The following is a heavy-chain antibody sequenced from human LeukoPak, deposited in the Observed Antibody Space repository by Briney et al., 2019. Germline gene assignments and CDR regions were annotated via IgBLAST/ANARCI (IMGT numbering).Heavy chain of an antibody. CDR3: ARETSGTSKIDS. D-gene: IGHD3-10*01. J-gene: IGHJ4*02. CDR2: VSDSGST. CDR1: GGSIISRSYF. V-gene: IGHV4-39*02. Sequence: LETRSLTCTVSGGSIISRSYFWAWLRQPAGKGLEWIGSVSDSGSTTYNPSPSLKSRVTISVDTSKNQFSLKLSSVTAADTAVYHCARETSGTSKIDSWGEGTMVTVSS.